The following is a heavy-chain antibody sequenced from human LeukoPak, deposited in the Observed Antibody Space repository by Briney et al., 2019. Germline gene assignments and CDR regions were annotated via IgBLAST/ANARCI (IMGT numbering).Heavy chain of an antibody. CDR2: ISGSGGST. Sequence: GGSLRLSCAASGFTFSSYAMSWVRQAPGKGLEWVSAISGSGGSTYYADSVKGRFTISRDNSKNTLYLQMNSLRAEDTAVYYCARGGYSSSWYRFDYRGQGTLVTVSS. V-gene: IGHV3-23*01. D-gene: IGHD6-13*01. J-gene: IGHJ4*02. CDR3: ARGGYSSSWYRFDY. CDR1: GFTFSSYA.